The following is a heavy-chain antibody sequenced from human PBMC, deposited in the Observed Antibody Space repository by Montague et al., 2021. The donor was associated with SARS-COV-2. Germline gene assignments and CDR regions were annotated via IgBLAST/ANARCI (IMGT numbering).Heavy chain of an antibody. V-gene: IGHV4-39*02. CDR2: IYYSGTT. J-gene: IGHJ4*02. CDR3: ARGMIRGVTTPFDY. D-gene: IGHD3-10*01. Sequence: SETLSLTCSVSSGSIISSDYYWGWIRQPPGKELEWIGNIYYSGTTYYNPSLQSRVTISVDTSKNHLSLRLISVTAADTAVYFCARGMIRGVTTPFDYWGQGSQVTVSS. CDR1: SGSIISSDYY.